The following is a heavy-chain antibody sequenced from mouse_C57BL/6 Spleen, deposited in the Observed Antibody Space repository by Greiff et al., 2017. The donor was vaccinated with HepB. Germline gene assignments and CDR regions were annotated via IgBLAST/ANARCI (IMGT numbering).Heavy chain of an antibody. D-gene: IGHD1-1*01. V-gene: IGHV1-78*01. CDR2: IYPRDGST. CDR1: GYTFTDHT. CDR3: ARERIYYYGSSWYFDV. Sequence: VKLQQSDAELVKPGASVKISCKVSGYTFTDHTIHWMKQRPEQGLEWIGYIYPRDGSTKYNEKFKGKATLTADKSSSTAYMQLNSLTSEDSAVYFCARERIYYYGSSWYFDVWGTGTTVTVSS. J-gene: IGHJ1*03.